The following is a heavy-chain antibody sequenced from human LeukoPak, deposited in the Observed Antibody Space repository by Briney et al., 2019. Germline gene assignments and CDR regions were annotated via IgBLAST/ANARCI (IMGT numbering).Heavy chain of an antibody. CDR3: ASNYCYDSSGYQGGEVY. D-gene: IGHD3-22*01. CDR2: INHSGST. V-gene: IGHV4-34*01. J-gene: IGHJ4*02. CDR1: GGSFSGYY. Sequence: SETLSLTCAVYGGSFSGYYWSWIRQPPGKGLEWIGEINHSGSTNYNPSLKSRVTISVDTSKNQFSLKLSSVTAADTAVYYCASNYCYDSSGYQGGEVYWGLGTLVTVSS.